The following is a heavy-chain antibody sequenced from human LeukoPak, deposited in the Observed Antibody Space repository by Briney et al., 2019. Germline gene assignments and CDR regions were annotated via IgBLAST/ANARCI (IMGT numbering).Heavy chain of an antibody. CDR1: GYSFTTYW. V-gene: IGHV5-10-1*01. J-gene: IGHJ4*02. CDR2: IDPSDSYT. D-gene: IGHD2-2*01. CDR3: ARGIVVVPTAIDY. Sequence: GESLKISCKGSGYSFTTYWISWVRQMPRKGLEWMGRIDPSDSYTNYSPSFEGHVTISADKSTSTAYLQWSSLKASDSAMYYCARGIVVVPTAIDYWGQGTLVTVSS.